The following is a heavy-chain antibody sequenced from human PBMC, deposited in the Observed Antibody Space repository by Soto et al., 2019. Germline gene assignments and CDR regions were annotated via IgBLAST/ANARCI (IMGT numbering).Heavy chain of an antibody. CDR2: VYYNGNT. D-gene: IGHD1-26*01. V-gene: IGHV4-39*01. CDR3: ARLSGSYNDRYFDS. J-gene: IGHJ4*02. Sequence: TSETLSLTCTVSGGSTSSSSYQWVWIRQPPGKGLEWIGNVYYNGNTYYNPSLKSRVTISVDTSNNQFSLKVKSVTAADTAVYYCARLSGSYNDRYFDSWGQGTLVTAPQ. CDR1: GGSTSSSSYQ.